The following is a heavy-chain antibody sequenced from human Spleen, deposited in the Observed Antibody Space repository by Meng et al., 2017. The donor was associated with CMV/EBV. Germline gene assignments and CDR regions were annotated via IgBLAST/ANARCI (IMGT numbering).Heavy chain of an antibody. Sequence: SVKVSCXXSGGSFSNYVISWVRQAPGQGLEWMGGIIPIFGTANYAQNFQGKATITTDESTSTAYLELSSLRPEDTAMYYCVRGGDGHNYHYYYPVDVWGQGTTVTVSS. V-gene: IGHV1-69*05. CDR2: IIPIFGTA. J-gene: IGHJ6*02. CDR1: GGSFSNYV. D-gene: IGHD5-24*01. CDR3: VRGGDGHNYHYYYPVDV.